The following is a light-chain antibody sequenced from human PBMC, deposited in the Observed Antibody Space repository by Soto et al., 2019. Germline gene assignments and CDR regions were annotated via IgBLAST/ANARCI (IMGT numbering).Light chain of an antibody. Sequence: DIQMTQCPSSLSASVGDRVTITCQASQDISNYLNWYQQKPGKAPKLLIYDASNLETGVPSRFSGSGSGTDFTFTISSLQPEDIATYYCQQYDNLPGFGGGTKVEIK. J-gene: IGKJ4*01. CDR2: DAS. CDR1: QDISNY. V-gene: IGKV1-33*01. CDR3: QQYDNLPG.